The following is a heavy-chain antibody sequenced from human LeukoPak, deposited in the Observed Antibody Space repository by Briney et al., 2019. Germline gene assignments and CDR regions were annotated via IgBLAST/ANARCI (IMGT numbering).Heavy chain of an antibody. D-gene: IGHD3-10*01. J-gene: IGHJ5*02. CDR3: AAPITMVRGVISPDDWFDP. CDR1: GFTFSSYS. Sequence: GGSLRLSCAASGFTFSSYSMNWVRQAPGKGLEWVSSVSTGSSFIYYADSVKGRFTISRDNAKNSLYLQMNSLRAEDTAVYYCAAPITMVRGVISPDDWFDPWGQGTLVTVSS. V-gene: IGHV3-21*01. CDR2: VSTGSSFI.